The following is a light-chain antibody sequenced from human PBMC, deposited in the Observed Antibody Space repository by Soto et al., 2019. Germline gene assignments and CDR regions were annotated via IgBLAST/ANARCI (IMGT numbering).Light chain of an antibody. CDR1: MRHIGAYNL. Sequence: QSVLTQPASVSGSPGQSITIFCAGTMRHIGAYNLVSWYQQHPGRAPQLIIYEVRNRPSGSSFRFSGSKSGNTASLTISGLQAEDEADYYCSSFTSRSSLIFGGGTKVTVL. CDR2: EVR. V-gene: IGLV2-14*01. CDR3: SSFTSRSSLI. J-gene: IGLJ2*01.